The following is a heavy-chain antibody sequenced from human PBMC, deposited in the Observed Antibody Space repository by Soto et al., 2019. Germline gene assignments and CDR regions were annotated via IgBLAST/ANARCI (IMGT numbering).Heavy chain of an antibody. D-gene: IGHD5-12*01. Sequence: ASVKVSCKASGYTFTSYDINWVRQATGQGLEWMGWMNPNSGNTGYAQKFKGRVTMTRNTSISTAYMELSSLRSEDTAVYYCARGFPGYSGYDYGSYYYYMDVWGKGTTVTVSS. J-gene: IGHJ6*03. CDR3: ARGFPGYSGYDYGSYYYYMDV. CDR2: MNPNSGNT. V-gene: IGHV1-8*01. CDR1: GYTFTSYD.